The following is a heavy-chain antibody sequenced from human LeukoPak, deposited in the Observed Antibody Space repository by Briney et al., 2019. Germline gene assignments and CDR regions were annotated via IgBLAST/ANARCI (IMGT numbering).Heavy chain of an antibody. CDR1: GFTFSSYG. V-gene: IGHV3-33*01. Sequence: GRSLRLSCAASGFTFSSYGMHWVRQAPGKGLEWAAVIWYDGSNKYYADSVKGRFTISRDNSKNTLYLQMNGLRAEDTAVYYCVLAPIEQLGIFQHWGQGTLVTVSS. J-gene: IGHJ1*01. D-gene: IGHD6-13*01. CDR2: IWYDGSNK. CDR3: VLAPIEQLGIFQH.